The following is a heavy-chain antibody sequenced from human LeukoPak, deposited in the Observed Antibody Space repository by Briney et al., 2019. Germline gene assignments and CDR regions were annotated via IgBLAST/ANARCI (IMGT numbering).Heavy chain of an antibody. CDR3: ARDFCSGGSCYLDYYYMDV. J-gene: IGHJ6*03. D-gene: IGHD2-15*01. Sequence: GGSLRLSCAASGFTFSSYSINWVRQAPGKGLEWVSSISSSSSYIYYADSVKGRFTISRDNAKNSLYLQMNSLRAEDTAVYYCARDFCSGGSCYLDYYYMDVWGKGSTVTVSS. CDR1: GFTFSSYS. V-gene: IGHV3-21*01. CDR2: ISSSSSYI.